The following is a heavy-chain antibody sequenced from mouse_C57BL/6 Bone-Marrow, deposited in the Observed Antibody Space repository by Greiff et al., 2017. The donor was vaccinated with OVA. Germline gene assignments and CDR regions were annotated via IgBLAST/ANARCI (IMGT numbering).Heavy chain of an antibody. CDR2: ISDGGSYT. J-gene: IGHJ2*01. D-gene: IGHD1-1*01. V-gene: IGHV5-4*01. CDR3: ARDGRYYYGSSYDY. Sequence: EVKLVESGGGLVKPGGSLKLSCAASGFTFSSYAMSWVRQTPEKRLEWVATISDGGSYTYYPDNVKGRFTISRDNAKNNLYLQMSHLKSEDTAMYYCARDGRYYYGSSYDYWGQGTTLTVSS. CDR1: GFTFSSYA.